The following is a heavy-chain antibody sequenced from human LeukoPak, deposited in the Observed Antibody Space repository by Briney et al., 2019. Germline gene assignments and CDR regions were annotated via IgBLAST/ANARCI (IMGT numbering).Heavy chain of an antibody. Sequence: SETLSLTCAVYGGSFSGFHWSWIRQPPGKGLEWIGEINHSGSTNYNPSLKSRVTISVDTSKNQFSLKLSSVTAADTAVYYCVRGGPFNWFDPWGQGTLVTVSS. V-gene: IGHV4-34*01. J-gene: IGHJ5*02. CDR1: GGSFSGFH. CDR2: INHSGST. CDR3: VRGGPFNWFDP.